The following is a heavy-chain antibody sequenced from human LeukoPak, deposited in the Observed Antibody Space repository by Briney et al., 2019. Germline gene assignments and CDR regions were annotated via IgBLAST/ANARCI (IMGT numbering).Heavy chain of an antibody. V-gene: IGHV3-13*01. CDR3: ARAAVAGPPDY. CDR2: IGTAGDT. Sequence: GGSLRLSCAASGFTFSSYDMHWVRQATGKGLEWVSAIGTAGDTYYPGFVKGRFTISRENAKNSLYLQMNSLRAGDTAVYYCARAAVAGPPDYWGQGTLVTVSS. J-gene: IGHJ4*02. CDR1: GFTFSSYD. D-gene: IGHD6-19*01.